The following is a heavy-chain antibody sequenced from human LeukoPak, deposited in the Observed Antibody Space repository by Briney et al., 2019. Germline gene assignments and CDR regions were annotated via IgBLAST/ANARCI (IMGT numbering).Heavy chain of an antibody. CDR1: GDSVSSNSAG. Sequence: SQTLSLTCATSGDSVSSNSAGWNWIRQSPSRGLEWLGRTYYRSKWYNDYALSLRGRITISPDTSKHHFSLQLNSVTPEDTAVYYCARGAAGARGDWFDSWGQGTLVTVSS. CDR2: TYYRSKWYN. J-gene: IGHJ5*01. D-gene: IGHD1-26*01. V-gene: IGHV6-1*01. CDR3: ARGAAGARGDWFDS.